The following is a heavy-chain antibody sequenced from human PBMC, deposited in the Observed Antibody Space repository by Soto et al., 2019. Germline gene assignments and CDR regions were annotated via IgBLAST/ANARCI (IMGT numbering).Heavy chain of an antibody. Sequence: QVQLVQSGAEVKKPGSSVKVSCKASGGTFSSYAISWVRQAPGQGLEWMGGIIPIFGTANYAQKFQGRVTITADESTSTAYMELSSLRSEDTAVYYCARVGGLGAVWEYSSSWYGGRYFDYWGQGTLVTVSS. V-gene: IGHV1-69*12. D-gene: IGHD6-13*01. CDR2: IIPIFGTA. CDR3: ARVGGLGAVWEYSSSWYGGRYFDY. J-gene: IGHJ4*02. CDR1: GGTFSSYA.